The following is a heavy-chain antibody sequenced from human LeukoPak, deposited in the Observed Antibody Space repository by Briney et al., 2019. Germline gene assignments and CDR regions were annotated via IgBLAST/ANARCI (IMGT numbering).Heavy chain of an antibody. CDR1: GGSISSYY. J-gene: IGHJ5*02. CDR3: ARDHFCSSTSCPIRGRWFDP. D-gene: IGHD2-2*01. Sequence: PSETLSLTCTVSGGSISSYYWSWIRQPPGKGLEWIGYIYYSGSTNYNPSLKSRVTISVDTSKNQFSLKLSSVTAADTAVYYCARDHFCSSTSCPIRGRWFDPWGQGTLVTVSS. CDR2: IYYSGST. V-gene: IGHV4-59*01.